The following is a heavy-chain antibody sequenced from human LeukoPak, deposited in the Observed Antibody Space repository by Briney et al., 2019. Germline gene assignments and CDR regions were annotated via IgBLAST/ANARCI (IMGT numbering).Heavy chain of an antibody. CDR3: ARSRRLRFRDDAFDI. D-gene: IGHD3-10*01. J-gene: IGHJ3*02. CDR2: IYYSGST. CDR1: GGSISSYY. V-gene: IGHV4-59*01. Sequence: PSETLSLTCTVSGGSISSYYWSWIRQPPGKGLEWIGYIYYSGSTNYNPSLKSRVTISVDTSKNQFSLKLSSVTAADTAVYYCARSRRLRFRDDAFDIWGQGTMVTVSS.